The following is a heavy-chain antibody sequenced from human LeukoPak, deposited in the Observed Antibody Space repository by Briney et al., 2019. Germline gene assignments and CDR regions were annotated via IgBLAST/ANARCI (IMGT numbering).Heavy chain of an antibody. J-gene: IGHJ6*02. CDR3: ARGFGGSSGSSDYYGMDV. Sequence: SVKVPCKASGATFNNYVITWVRQAPGQGLEWMAMIIPSLDIVNYAQTFQDRLTITADKSTSTAYMELRSLRSEDTAVYYCARGFGGSSGSSDYYGMDVWGQGTTVTVSS. D-gene: IGHD6-19*01. V-gene: IGHV1-69*04. CDR2: IIPSLDIV. CDR1: GATFNNYV.